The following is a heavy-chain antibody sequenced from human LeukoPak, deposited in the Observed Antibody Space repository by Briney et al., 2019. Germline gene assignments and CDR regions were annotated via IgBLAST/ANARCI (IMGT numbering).Heavy chain of an antibody. CDR1: GFTFSSYA. Sequence: PGGSLRLSCAASGFTFSSYAMSWVRQPPGKGLEWIGEINHSGSTNYSPSLKSRVTISVDTSKNQFSLKLSSVTAADTAVYYCARRSVRYSSSRGIDYWGQGTLVTVPS. D-gene: IGHD6-6*01. CDR3: ARRSVRYSSSRGIDY. CDR2: INHSGST. J-gene: IGHJ4*02. V-gene: IGHV4-34*01.